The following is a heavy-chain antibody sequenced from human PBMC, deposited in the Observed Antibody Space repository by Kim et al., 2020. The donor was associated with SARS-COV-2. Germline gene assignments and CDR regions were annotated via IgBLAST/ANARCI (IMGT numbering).Heavy chain of an antibody. Sequence: GGSLRLSCAVSGLSFSGSAMSWVRQAPGKGLEWLSAISDTGGSTYYADSVKGRFTISRDNSKDTLYLQIISLRAEDTAVYYCARDRLKGTSGWDHWGQGT. J-gene: IGHJ4*02. CDR1: GLSFSGSA. CDR3: ARDRLKGTSGWDH. V-gene: IGHV3-23*01. D-gene: IGHD6-25*01. CDR2: ISDTGGST.